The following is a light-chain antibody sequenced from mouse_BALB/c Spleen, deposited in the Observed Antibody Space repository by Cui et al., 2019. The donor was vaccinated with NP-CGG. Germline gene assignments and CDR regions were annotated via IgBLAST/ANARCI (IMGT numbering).Light chain of an antibody. V-gene: IGLV1*01. J-gene: IGLJ1*01. Sequence: QAVVTQESELTTSPGETVTLTCRSSTGAVITSNYANWVQEKPDHLFTGLIGGTNNRVPGVPARFSGSLIGDKAALTITGAQTEDEAIYFCALWYSNHWVFGGGTKLTVL. CDR1: TGAVITSNY. CDR2: GTN. CDR3: ALWYSNHWV.